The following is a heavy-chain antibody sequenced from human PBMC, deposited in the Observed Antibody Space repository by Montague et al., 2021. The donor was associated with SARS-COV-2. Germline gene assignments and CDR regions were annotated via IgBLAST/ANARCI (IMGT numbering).Heavy chain of an antibody. CDR3: ATELGLSAFDI. V-gene: IGHV3-30*04. CDR2: ISYDGSNK. D-gene: IGHD1-7*01. J-gene: IGHJ3*02. CDR1: GFTFSSYA. Sequence: SLRLSCAASGFTFSSYAMHWVRQAPGKGLEWVAVISYDGSNKYYVDSVKGRFTISRDNSKNTLYLQMNSLRAEDTAVYYCATELGLSAFDIWGQGTMVTVSS.